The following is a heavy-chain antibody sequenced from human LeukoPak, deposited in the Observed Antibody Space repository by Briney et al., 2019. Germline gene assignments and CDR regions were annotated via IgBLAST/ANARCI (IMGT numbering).Heavy chain of an antibody. V-gene: IGHV1-58*02. J-gene: IGHJ4*02. Sequence: SVKVSCKASGFTFTSSAMQWVRQARGQRREWIGWIVVGSGNTNHAQKFQERVTITRDMSTSTAYMELSSLRSEDTAVYYCAARGPYSSLGDYWGQGTLVTVSS. CDR3: AARGPYSSLGDY. D-gene: IGHD6-19*01. CDR2: IVVGSGNT. CDR1: GFTFTSSA.